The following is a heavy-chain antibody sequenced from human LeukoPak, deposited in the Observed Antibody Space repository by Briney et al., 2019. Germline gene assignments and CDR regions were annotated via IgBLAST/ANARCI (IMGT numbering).Heavy chain of an antibody. J-gene: IGHJ4*02. CDR2: IYYSGST. Sequence: SETLSLTCTVSGGSISSYYWSWIRQPPGKGLEWIAYIYYSGSTNYNPSLKSRVTISVDTSKNQFSLKLSSVTAADTAVYYCARDVSGSSWHDYWGQGTLVTVSS. D-gene: IGHD6-13*01. CDR1: GGSISSYY. V-gene: IGHV4-59*01. CDR3: ARDVSGSSWHDY.